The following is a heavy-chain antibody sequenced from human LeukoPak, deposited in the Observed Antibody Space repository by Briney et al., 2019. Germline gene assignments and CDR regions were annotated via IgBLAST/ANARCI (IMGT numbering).Heavy chain of an antibody. CDR2: IYYSGST. CDR1: GGSISSYY. J-gene: IGHJ4*02. CDR3: ATGTTPWGSDY. Sequence: SETLSLTCTVSGGSISSYYRSWIRQPPGKGLEWIGYIYYSGSTNYNPSLKSRVTISVDTSKNQFSLKLSSVTAADTAVYYCATGTTPWGSDYWGQGTLVTVSS. V-gene: IGHV4-59*01. D-gene: IGHD1-7*01.